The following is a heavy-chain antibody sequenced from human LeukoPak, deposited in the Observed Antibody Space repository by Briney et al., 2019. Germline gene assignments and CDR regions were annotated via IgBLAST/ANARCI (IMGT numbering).Heavy chain of an antibody. Sequence: SETVSLTCAVYRGSFSGYYWRWIRQPPGKGLEWIGEINQSGSTNYNPSLKSRVTISVDTSKNQFSLKLSSVTAADTAVYYCAKSLTYYHFWSCYYMYYGMDVWGQRTTVTVSS. CDR3: AKSLTYYHFWSCYYMYYGMDV. V-gene: IGHV4-34*01. J-gene: IGHJ6*02. CDR2: INQSGST. D-gene: IGHD3-3*01. CDR1: RGSFSGYY.